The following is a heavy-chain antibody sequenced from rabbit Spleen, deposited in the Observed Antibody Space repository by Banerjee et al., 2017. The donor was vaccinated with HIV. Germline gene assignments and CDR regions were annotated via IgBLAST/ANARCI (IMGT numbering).Heavy chain of an antibody. CDR2: IEPIFGTT. D-gene: IGHD6-1*01. CDR3: ARVGGVGVYGDANL. V-gene: IGHV1S7*01. CDR1: GFDFSNYY. J-gene: IGHJ4*01. Sequence: QSLEESGGGLVQPGGSLTLSCKASGFDFSNYYMTWVRQAPGKGLEWIGLIEPIFGTTYYANWVNGRFTISSHNAQNTLYLQVKSLTAADTATYFCARVGGVGVYGDANLWGPGTLVTVS.